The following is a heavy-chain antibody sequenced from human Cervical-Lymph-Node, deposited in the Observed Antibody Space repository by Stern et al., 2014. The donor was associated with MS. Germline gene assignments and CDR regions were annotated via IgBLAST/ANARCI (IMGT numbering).Heavy chain of an antibody. Sequence: QVQLVQSGPGLVKPSQTLSLTCTVSGGSISSSGYYWSWIRQPADKGLEWIGRIHDSGSPYYNPSLKSRVPISMDTAKTQFSLKLPSVTAADTAVYYCATTRWDLFTWNWFDPWGQGTLVTVSS. D-gene: IGHD1-26*01. CDR2: IHDSGSP. V-gene: IGHV4-61*02. CDR3: ATTRWDLFTWNWFDP. J-gene: IGHJ5*02. CDR1: GGSISSSGYY.